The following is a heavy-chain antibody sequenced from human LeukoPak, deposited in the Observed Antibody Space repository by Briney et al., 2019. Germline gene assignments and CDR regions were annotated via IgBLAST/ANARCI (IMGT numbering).Heavy chain of an antibody. CDR3: ARSPYYYDSSGYYGAGRGAFDI. Sequence: SVKVSCKASGGTFSSYAISWVRQAPGQGLEWMGRIIPIFCTANYAQKFQGRVTITTDESTSTAYMELSSLRSEDTAVYYCARSPYYYDSSGYYGAGRGAFDIWGQGTMVTVSS. V-gene: IGHV1-69*05. CDR2: IIPIFCTA. D-gene: IGHD3-22*01. CDR1: GGTFSSYA. J-gene: IGHJ3*02.